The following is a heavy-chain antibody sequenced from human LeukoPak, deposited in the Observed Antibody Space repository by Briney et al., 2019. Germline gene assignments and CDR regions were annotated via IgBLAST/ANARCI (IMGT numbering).Heavy chain of an antibody. CDR2: IKEDGSEK. Sequence: GGSLRLSCAASGFTFSSFWMTWVRQAPGKGLERVANIKEDGSEKYYVDSVKGRFTISRDNAKNSLYLQMNRLRAEDTAVYYCARWAESNDYWGQGTLVTVSS. CDR3: ARWAESNDY. J-gene: IGHJ4*02. V-gene: IGHV3-7*05. CDR1: GFTFSSFW.